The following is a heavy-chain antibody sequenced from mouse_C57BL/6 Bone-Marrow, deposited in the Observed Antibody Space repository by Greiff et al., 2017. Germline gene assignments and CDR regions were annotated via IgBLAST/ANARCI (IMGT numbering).Heavy chain of an antibody. V-gene: IGHV14-4*01. CDR2: IDPENGDT. J-gene: IGHJ1*03. D-gene: IGHD1-1*01. Sequence: VQLQQSGAELVRPGASVKLSCTASGFNIKDDYMHWVKQRPEQGLEWIGWIDPENGDTAYASKFQGKATITADTSSNTAYLQLSSLTSEDTAVDYCTNYYGSNWYFDVWGTGTTVTVSS. CDR1: GFNIKDDY. CDR3: TNYYGSNWYFDV.